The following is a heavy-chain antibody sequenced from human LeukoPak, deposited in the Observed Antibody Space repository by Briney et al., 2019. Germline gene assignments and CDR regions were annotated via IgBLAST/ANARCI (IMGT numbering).Heavy chain of an antibody. CDR3: ARFPKQQLVYYFDY. V-gene: IGHV4-34*01. D-gene: IGHD6-13*01. Sequence: SETLSLTCAVYGGSFSGYYWSWIRQPPGKGLEWIGEINHSGSTNYNPSLKSRVTISVDTSKNQFSLKLSSVTAADTAVYYCARFPKQQLVYYFDYWGQGTLVTVSS. CDR1: GGSFSGYY. CDR2: INHSGST. J-gene: IGHJ4*02.